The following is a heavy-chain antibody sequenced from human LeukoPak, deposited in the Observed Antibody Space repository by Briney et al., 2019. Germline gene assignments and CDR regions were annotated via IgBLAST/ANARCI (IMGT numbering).Heavy chain of an antibody. CDR1: GFTLSSYA. CDR2: ISGSGSGT. V-gene: IGHV3-23*01. J-gene: IGHJ4*02. D-gene: IGHD2-15*01. CDR3: AKQLGYGSEGSCYFEC. Sequence: AGGSLRLPCGASGFTLSSYAMRWVPQAPEKGLKWVTAISGSGSGTYDAGSVKGRFTISRDNAKNTLYLQMHSLRAEDTAVYYCAKQLGYGSEGSCYFECWGQGTLVTVSS.